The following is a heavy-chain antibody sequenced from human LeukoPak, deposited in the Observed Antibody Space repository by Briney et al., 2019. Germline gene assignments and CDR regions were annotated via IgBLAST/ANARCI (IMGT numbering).Heavy chain of an antibody. V-gene: IGHV3-7*01. CDR1: GFTFSSYW. Sequence: GGSLRLSCAASGFTFSSYWMSWVRQAPGKGLEWVANIKQDGSEKYYVDSVKGRFTISRDNAKNSLYLQMNSLRAEDTAVYYCARDWYCSSTSCYRYYGMDVWGQGTTATVSS. CDR2: IKQDGSEK. CDR3: ARDWYCSSTSCYRYYGMDV. J-gene: IGHJ6*02. D-gene: IGHD2-2*01.